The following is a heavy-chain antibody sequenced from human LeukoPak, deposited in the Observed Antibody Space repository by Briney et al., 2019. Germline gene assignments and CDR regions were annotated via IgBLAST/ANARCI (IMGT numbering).Heavy chain of an antibody. Sequence: GGSLRLSCAASGFTFSSYPMNWVRQAPGKGLEWLSYISSSTTMYYADSVKGRFTISKDNAKNSLFLQMDSLRAEDMAVYYCVRVIGLAGRPKNPDYWGQGTLVTVSS. D-gene: IGHD6-6*01. CDR1: GFTFSSYP. V-gene: IGHV3-48*04. CDR2: ISSSTTM. CDR3: VRVIGLAGRPKNPDY. J-gene: IGHJ4*02.